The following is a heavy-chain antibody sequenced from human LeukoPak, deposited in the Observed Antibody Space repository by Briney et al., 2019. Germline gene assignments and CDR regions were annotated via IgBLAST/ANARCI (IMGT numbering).Heavy chain of an antibody. CDR3: ARSNDPTVTSLRVYYFDY. Sequence: ASVKVSCKASGYTFTSYGISWVRQAPGQGLEWMGWISAYNGNTNYAQKLQGRVTMTTDTSTSTACMELRSLRSDDTAVYYCARSNDPTVTSLRVYYFDYWGQGTLVTVSS. J-gene: IGHJ4*02. CDR1: GYTFTSYG. D-gene: IGHD4-17*01. CDR2: ISAYNGNT. V-gene: IGHV1-18*01.